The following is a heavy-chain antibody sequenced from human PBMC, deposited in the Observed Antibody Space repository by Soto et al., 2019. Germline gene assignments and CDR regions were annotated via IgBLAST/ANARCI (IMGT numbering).Heavy chain of an antibody. CDR3: ARTPYADYATGWVDP. CDR2: ISSSASYI. V-gene: IGHV3-21*01. CDR1: GLSFSSYI. J-gene: IGHJ5*02. Sequence: PGGSLRLSCAASGLSFSSYIMNWVRQAPGNGLEWVSSISSSASYIYYAHSMKGRFTISRDNAKNSLYLQMNNLRAEDTAVYYCARTPYADYATGWVDPWGQGSLVTVSS. D-gene: IGHD4-17*01.